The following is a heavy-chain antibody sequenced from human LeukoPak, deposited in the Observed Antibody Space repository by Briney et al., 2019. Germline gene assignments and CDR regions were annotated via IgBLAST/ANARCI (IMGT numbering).Heavy chain of an antibody. CDR3: ARGGYTFDY. J-gene: IGHJ4*02. D-gene: IGHD5-12*01. Sequence: VGSLRLSCAVSGVSLSGYWMSCVRRSPGKGLEGLGGLDANGDEQTVVGYVQGRFTVSRDNATNPLYLQMNSLRVEDTAVYYCARGGYTFDYLRQGTLDTVSS. V-gene: IGHV3-7*01. CDR1: GVSLSGYW. CDR2: LDANGDEQ.